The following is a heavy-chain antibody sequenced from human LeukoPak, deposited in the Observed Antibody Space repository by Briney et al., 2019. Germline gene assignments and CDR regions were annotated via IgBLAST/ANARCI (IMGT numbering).Heavy chain of an antibody. D-gene: IGHD3-9*01. CDR3: ARRTDQYFDWLFDY. V-gene: IGHV4-39*01. Sequence: SETLSLTCTVSGGSISSSSYYWGWIRQPPGKGLELIGSIYYSGSTYYNPSLKSRVTMSVDTSKNQFSLKLSSVTAADTAVYYRARRTDQYFDWLFDYWGQGTLVTVSS. CDR1: GGSISSSSYY. J-gene: IGHJ4*02. CDR2: IYYSGST.